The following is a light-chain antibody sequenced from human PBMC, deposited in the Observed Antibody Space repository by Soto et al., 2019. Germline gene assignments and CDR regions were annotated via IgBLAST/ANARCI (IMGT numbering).Light chain of an antibody. Sequence: DIQMTQSPATLSASVGHRVTITSRARQSISSWLALYQQKPGKAPTLLIYDASSLESGVPSWFSGSGSGTEFTITISSLQPDDFATYYCQQYNSYSWTFGQGTKV. V-gene: IGKV1-5*01. CDR1: QSISSW. CDR3: QQYNSYSWT. CDR2: DAS. J-gene: IGKJ1*01.